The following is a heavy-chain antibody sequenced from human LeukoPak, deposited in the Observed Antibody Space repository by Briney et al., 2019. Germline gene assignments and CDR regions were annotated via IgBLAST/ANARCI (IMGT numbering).Heavy chain of an antibody. CDR2: INPSGGST. CDR1: GYTFTSYA. D-gene: IGHD1-26*01. V-gene: IGHV1-46*01. Sequence: ASVKVSCKASGYTFTSYAMNWVRQAPGQGLEWMGIINPSGGSTSYAQKFQGRVTMTRDMSTSTVYMELSSLRSEDTAVYYCARGFRVGATLGYWGQGTLVTVSS. J-gene: IGHJ4*02. CDR3: ARGFRVGATLGY.